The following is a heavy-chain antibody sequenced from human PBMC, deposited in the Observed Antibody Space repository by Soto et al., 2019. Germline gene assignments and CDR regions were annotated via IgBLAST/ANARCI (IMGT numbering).Heavy chain of an antibody. CDR2: ISRDGSNE. D-gene: IGHD3-10*01. Sequence: QVQLVESGGGVGQPGRSLRLSCAASGFTFSSYVIHWVRQTPDKGLEWVAFISRDGSNEYYADSVKGRFTISRDNSKNTLYLEMNSLRTEDTAVYYCARDDEGGSDCDLGYWGQGTLVTVSS. V-gene: IGHV3-30-3*01. CDR1: GFTFSSYV. CDR3: ARDDEGGSDCDLGY. J-gene: IGHJ4*02.